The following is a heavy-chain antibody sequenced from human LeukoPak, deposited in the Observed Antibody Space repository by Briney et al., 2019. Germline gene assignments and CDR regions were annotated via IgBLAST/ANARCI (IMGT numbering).Heavy chain of an antibody. Sequence: PSETLSLTCTVSGGSISSGGYSWSWIRQPPGKGLEWIGYIYYSGSTYYNPSLKSRVTISVDTSKNQFSLKLSSVTAADTAVYYCARGRNSYGYYMDVWGKGTTVTVSS. CDR2: IYYSGST. V-gene: IGHV4-30-4*07. D-gene: IGHD5-18*01. J-gene: IGHJ6*03. CDR3: ARGRNSYGYYMDV. CDR1: GGSISSGGYS.